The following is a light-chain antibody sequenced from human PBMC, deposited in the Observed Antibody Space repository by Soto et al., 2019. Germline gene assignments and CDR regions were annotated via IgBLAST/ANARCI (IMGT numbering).Light chain of an antibody. J-gene: IGKJ4*01. CDR1: QSVSSN. V-gene: IGKV3-15*01. CDR3: QQYNNWPFT. CDR2: GAS. Sequence: EIVMTQSPATLSVSPGERATLSCRASQSVSSNLAWYQQKPGQAPRLLIYGASTRATGIPARFSGSGSGTEFTLTIRSLQSEDFAVYYCQQYNNWPFTFGGGTKVDIK.